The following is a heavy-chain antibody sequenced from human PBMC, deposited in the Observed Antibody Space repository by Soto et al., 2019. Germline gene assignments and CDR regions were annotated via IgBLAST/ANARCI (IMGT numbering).Heavy chain of an antibody. V-gene: IGHV3-74*01. CDR3: ARAAVAAHFDL. J-gene: IGHJ4*02. CDR1: GFTFSTYW. D-gene: IGHD6-19*01. CDR2: IKSDGSTT. Sequence: EVPLVESGGGLVQPGGSLRLSCAASGFTFSTYWMHWVRQAPGQGLVWVSRIKSDGSTTSYADSVKGRFSISRDNAKNTLYLQMNSLTAEDTAVYYCARAAVAAHFDLWGQGTLVTVSS.